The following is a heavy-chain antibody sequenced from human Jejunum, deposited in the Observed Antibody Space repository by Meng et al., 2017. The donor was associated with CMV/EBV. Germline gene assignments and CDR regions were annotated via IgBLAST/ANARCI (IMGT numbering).Heavy chain of an antibody. CDR3: ARDLVAATAPNN. CDR1: GFAFSTYA. Sequence: ASGFAFSTYATNWVRQAPGKGLEWVSSIDASSNYIYYADSVKGRFTISRDNAKNLLYLQMNSLRADDMAVYYCARDLVAATAPNNWGQGTLVTVSS. V-gene: IGHV3-21*06. D-gene: IGHD1-26*01. CDR2: IDASSNYI. J-gene: IGHJ4*02.